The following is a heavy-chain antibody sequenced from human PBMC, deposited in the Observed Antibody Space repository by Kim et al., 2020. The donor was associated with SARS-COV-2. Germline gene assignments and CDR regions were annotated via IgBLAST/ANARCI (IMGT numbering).Heavy chain of an antibody. CDR2: ISAYNGNT. J-gene: IGHJ4*02. Sequence: ASVKVSCKASGYTFTSYGISWVRQAPGQGLEWMGWISAYNGNTNYAQKLQGRVTMTTDTSTSTAYMELRSLRSDDTAVYYCARVGDYDFWSGYYTTTFDYWGQGTLVTVSS. V-gene: IGHV1-18*01. D-gene: IGHD3-3*01. CDR3: ARVGDYDFWSGYYTTTFDY. CDR1: GYTFTSYG.